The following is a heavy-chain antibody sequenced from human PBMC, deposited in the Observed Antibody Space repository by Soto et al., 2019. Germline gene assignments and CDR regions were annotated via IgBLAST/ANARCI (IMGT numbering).Heavy chain of an antibody. CDR2: IIPIFGSA. J-gene: IGHJ3*02. D-gene: IGHD3-22*01. CDR3: ARTTTYYDSSGYYRPYDAFDI. V-gene: IGHV1-69*13. CDR1: GGTLSDYA. Sequence: ASVKVSCKASGGTLSDYAFSWVRQAPGQGLEWMGGIIPIFGSANYAQKLQGRVTITADESTSTAYMELSSLRSEDTAVYYCARTTTYYDSSGYYRPYDAFDIWGQGTMVTVSS.